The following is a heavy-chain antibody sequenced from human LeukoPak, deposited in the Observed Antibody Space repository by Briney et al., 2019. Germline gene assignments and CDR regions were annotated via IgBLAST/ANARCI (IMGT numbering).Heavy chain of an antibody. Sequence: EASVKVSCKASGYTFTSYYMHWVRQAPGQGLEWMGIINPSGGSTSYAQKFQGRVTMTRDTSTSTVYMELSSLRSEDTAVYYCARGRVVAVAGITPFDYWGQGTLVTVSS. D-gene: IGHD6-19*01. CDR3: ARGRVVAVAGITPFDY. CDR1: GYTFTSYY. J-gene: IGHJ4*02. V-gene: IGHV1-46*01. CDR2: INPSGGST.